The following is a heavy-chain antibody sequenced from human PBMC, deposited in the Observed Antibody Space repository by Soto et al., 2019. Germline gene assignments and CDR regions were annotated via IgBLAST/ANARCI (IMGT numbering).Heavy chain of an antibody. CDR2: IVVGSGNT. Sequence: GASVKVSCKASGFTFTSSAVQWVRQARGQRLEWIGWIVVGSGNTNYAQKFQERVTITRDMSTSTAYMELSSLRSEDTAVYYCAAWPEWLFSYGMDVWGQGTTVTVSS. CDR1: GFTFTSSA. V-gene: IGHV1-58*01. D-gene: IGHD3-3*01. J-gene: IGHJ6*02. CDR3: AAWPEWLFSYGMDV.